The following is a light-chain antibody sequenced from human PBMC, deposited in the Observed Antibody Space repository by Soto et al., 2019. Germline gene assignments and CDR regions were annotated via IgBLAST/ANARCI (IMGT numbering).Light chain of an antibody. CDR1: QSVSSTY. Sequence: EIVLTQSPGTLSLSPGERATLSCRASQSVSSTYLAWYQQKPGQAPRLLIYGASSRATGIPDRFSGSGSGTDFILTISRLESEDFAVYYCQQYGGSPWTFGQGTKVEIK. J-gene: IGKJ1*01. CDR2: GAS. CDR3: QQYGGSPWT. V-gene: IGKV3-20*01.